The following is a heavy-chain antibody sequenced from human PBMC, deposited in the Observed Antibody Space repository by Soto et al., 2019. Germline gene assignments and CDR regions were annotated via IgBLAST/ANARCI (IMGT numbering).Heavy chain of an antibody. J-gene: IGHJ6*02. CDR1: GFTFKTNA. Sequence: QVQLVESGGGVVQPGTSLRLSCAASGFTFKTNAMHWVRQAPGKGLEWMAVIAYDGNAKYYADSVKGRFTISRDNSKNALYLQINTLRNEDTAVYYCGKDVGDYVPYYYGVDVWGQGTTVTVSS. D-gene: IGHD1-26*01. CDR2: IAYDGNAK. V-gene: IGHV3-30*18. CDR3: GKDVGDYVPYYYGVDV.